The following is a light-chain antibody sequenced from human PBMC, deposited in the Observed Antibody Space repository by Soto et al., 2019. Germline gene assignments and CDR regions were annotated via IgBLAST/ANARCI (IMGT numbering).Light chain of an antibody. CDR2: GAS. J-gene: IGKJ4*01. V-gene: IGKV3-15*01. Sequence: DIVMTQSPATLSVSPGEGATLSCWASQTISINLAWYQQKPGQTPRLLIYGASTRATGVPTRFSASGSGTDFTLTINSLQSEDSAVYFCQQCSNWPLTFGEGTKLDIK. CDR1: QTISIN. CDR3: QQCSNWPLT.